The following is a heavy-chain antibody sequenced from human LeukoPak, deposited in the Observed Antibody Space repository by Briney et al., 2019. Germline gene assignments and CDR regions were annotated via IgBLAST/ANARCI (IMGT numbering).Heavy chain of an antibody. CDR3: ARADTAMVRVIDY. J-gene: IGHJ4*02. CDR1: GGSISSGDYY. D-gene: IGHD5-18*01. Sequence: SETLSLTCTVSGGSISSGDYYWSWIRQPPGKGLEWIGYIYYSGSTYYNPSLKSRVTISVDTSKNQFSLKLSSVTAADTAVYYCARADTAMVRVIDYWGQGTLVTVSS. V-gene: IGHV4-31*03. CDR2: IYYSGST.